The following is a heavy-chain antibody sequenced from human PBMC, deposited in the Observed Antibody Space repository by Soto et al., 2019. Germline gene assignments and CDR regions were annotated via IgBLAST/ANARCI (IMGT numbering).Heavy chain of an antibody. V-gene: IGHV3-48*03. CDR1: GFIFSNYE. D-gene: IGHD3-22*01. Sequence: PGGSLRLSCAASGFIFSNYEMNWVRQAPGKGLEWVSFISGGSRTIYYADSVKGRFTISRDDAKNSLYLQMTTLRAEDTAVYYCAGGGCESRVSCSHYWGQGTLVTVSS. CDR3: AGGGCESRVSCSHY. J-gene: IGHJ4*02. CDR2: ISGGSRTI.